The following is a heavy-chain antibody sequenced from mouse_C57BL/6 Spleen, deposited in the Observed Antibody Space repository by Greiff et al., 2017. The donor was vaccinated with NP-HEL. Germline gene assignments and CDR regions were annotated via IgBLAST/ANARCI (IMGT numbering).Heavy chain of an antibody. D-gene: IGHD1-1*01. CDR1: GFTFSSYA. J-gene: IGHJ3*01. Sequence: EVQVVESGGGLVKPGGSLKLSCAASGFTFSSYAMSWVRQTPEKRLEWVATISDGGSYTYYPDNVKGRFTISRDNAKNNLYLQMSHLKSEDTAMYYCARDHYYGSSYSAWFAYWGQGTLVTVSA. CDR3: ARDHYYGSSYSAWFAY. V-gene: IGHV5-4*01. CDR2: ISDGGSYT.